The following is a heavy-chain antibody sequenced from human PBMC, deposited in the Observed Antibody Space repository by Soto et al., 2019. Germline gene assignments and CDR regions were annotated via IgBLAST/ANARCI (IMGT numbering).Heavy chain of an antibody. CDR1: GFTFRSHW. CDR2: IKQDGTVK. V-gene: IGHV3-7*01. D-gene: IGHD3-16*01. J-gene: IGHJ4*02. Sequence: GGSLRLSCAAFGFTFRSHWMSWVRQAPGKGLEWVANIKQDGTVKYYVDSVKGRFTISRDNAKNSLYLQMNSLRAEDTAVYYCSRSIGGSSSLWGQGVLVTVSS. CDR3: SRSIGGSSSL.